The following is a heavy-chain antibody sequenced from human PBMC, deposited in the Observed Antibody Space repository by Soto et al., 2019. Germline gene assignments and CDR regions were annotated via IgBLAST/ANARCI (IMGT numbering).Heavy chain of an antibody. CDR2: ISAYNGNT. CDR3: ARVSYGEQVLRYFDWSPDAFDI. J-gene: IGHJ3*02. Sequence: ASVKVSCKASGYTFTSYGISWVRQAPGQGLEWMGWISAYNGNTNYAQKLQGRVTMTTDTSTSTAYMELRSLRSDDTAVYYCARVSYGEQVLRYFDWSPDAFDIWGQGTMVTVSS. D-gene: IGHD3-9*01. V-gene: IGHV1-18*04. CDR1: GYTFTSYG.